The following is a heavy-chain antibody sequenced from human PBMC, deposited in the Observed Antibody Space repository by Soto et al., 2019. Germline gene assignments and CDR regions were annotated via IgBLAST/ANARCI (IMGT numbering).Heavy chain of an antibody. CDR3: ARDPLGYSNSYNRFDP. J-gene: IGHJ5*02. CDR2: IVPLFGTP. D-gene: IGHD6-6*01. V-gene: IGHV1-69*06. CDR1: GYTFNSFT. Sequence: SVKVSCKASGYTFNSFTISWVRQAPGRGLGWMGAIVPLFGTPNYAQNFQGRVTITADKSSSTAYMELSSLRSDDTAVYYCARDPLGYSNSYNRFDPWGQGRLVNVSX.